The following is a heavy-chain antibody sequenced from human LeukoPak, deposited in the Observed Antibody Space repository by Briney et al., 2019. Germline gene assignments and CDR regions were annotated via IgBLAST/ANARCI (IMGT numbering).Heavy chain of an antibody. J-gene: IGHJ4*02. D-gene: IGHD3-10*01. Sequence: PSGGSLRLSCAGSGFTFRNYWMGWVRQPPGKGLEWVANIRQDGGDNHYVDSVEGRFTISRDNARNSLSLQMNSLRAEDTAVYYCTKWSTSGSYYTEWGQGTLVIVSS. CDR3: TKWSTSGSYYTE. CDR1: GFTFRNYW. CDR2: IRQDGGDN. V-gene: IGHV3-7*01.